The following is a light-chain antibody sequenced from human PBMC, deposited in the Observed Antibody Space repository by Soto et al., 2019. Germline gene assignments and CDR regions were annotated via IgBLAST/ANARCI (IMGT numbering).Light chain of an antibody. V-gene: IGKV3-11*01. Sequence: EIVLTQSPATLSLSPGERATLSCRASQSVSSYLAWYQQKPGQAPRLLIYDASNMATDIPARFSGSGSGTDFTLTISSLEPEDFAVYYCQQRSNWPPWTFGQGTKVEI. J-gene: IGKJ1*01. CDR1: QSVSSY. CDR2: DAS. CDR3: QQRSNWPPWT.